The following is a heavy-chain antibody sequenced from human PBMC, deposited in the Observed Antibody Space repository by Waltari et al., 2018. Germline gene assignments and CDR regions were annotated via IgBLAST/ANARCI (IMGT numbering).Heavy chain of an antibody. J-gene: IGHJ3*02. CDR3: TRWNPYYVAFDM. CDR1: EITFSNYD. Sequence: EVQLAVSGGDLVQPGGSLSPSWAASEITFSNYDIHWVRRRPGRGLEWVSVTDSGGDTYYVASVKGRFTVSRENAKKSLYLQMNSLRAEDTAVYYCTRWNPYYVAFDMWGQGTMVTVSS. D-gene: IGHD3-10*01. CDR2: TDSGGDT. V-gene: IGHV3-13*01.